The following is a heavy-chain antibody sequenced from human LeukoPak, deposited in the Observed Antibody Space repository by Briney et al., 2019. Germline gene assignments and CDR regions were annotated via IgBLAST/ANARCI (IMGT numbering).Heavy chain of an antibody. D-gene: IGHD6-13*01. CDR3: ARGGYSSSGYFDY. V-gene: IGHV4-59*08. J-gene: IGHJ4*02. CDR2: IYYSGST. CDR1: GGSFSGYY. Sequence: SETLSLTCAVYGGSFSGYYWSWIRQPPGKGLEWIGYIYYSGSTYYNPSLKSRVTISVDTSKNQFSLKLSSVTAADTAVYYYARGGYSSSGYFDYWGQGTLVTVSS.